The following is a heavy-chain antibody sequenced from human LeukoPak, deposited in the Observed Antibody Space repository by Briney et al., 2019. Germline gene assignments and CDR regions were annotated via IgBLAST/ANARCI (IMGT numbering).Heavy chain of an antibody. CDR1: DFTFANYA. V-gene: IGHV3-23*01. CDR2: IKGSGSYA. Sequence: TGGSLRLSCVGSDFTFANYAMTWVRLTPGQGLEWVSSIKGSGSYAMYADSVSGRFTTSRDNSRNTIFLQMTSLRAEDTAIYYCGRDPNGDYIGAFEFWGLGTLVSVSS. D-gene: IGHD4-17*01. J-gene: IGHJ3*01. CDR3: GRDPNGDYIGAFEF.